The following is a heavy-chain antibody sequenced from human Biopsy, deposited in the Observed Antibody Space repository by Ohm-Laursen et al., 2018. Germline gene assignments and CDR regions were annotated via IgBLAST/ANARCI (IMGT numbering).Heavy chain of an antibody. V-gene: IGHV4-59*01. CDR1: GGSISSDY. D-gene: IGHD2/OR15-2a*01. CDR3: ARATNSTGWPYYYFYGMDV. Sequence: SQTLSLTCTVSGGSISSDYWSWIRQPPGKGLQWIGYVYYTGSTDYNPSLQSRVTISVDTSKNHFSLRLRSVTPADTAVYYCARATNSTGWPYYYFYGMDVWGQGTTVTVSS. CDR2: VYYTGST. J-gene: IGHJ6*02.